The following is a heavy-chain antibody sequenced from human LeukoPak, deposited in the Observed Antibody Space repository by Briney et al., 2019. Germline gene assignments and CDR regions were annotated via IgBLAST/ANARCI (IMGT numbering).Heavy chain of an antibody. V-gene: IGHV4-34*01. D-gene: IGHD3-16*02. CDR1: GGSFSGYY. J-gene: IGHJ5*02. CDR2: ISHSGST. CDR3: AGGSMITFGGVIVSPFDP. Sequence: KPSETLSLTCAVYGGSFSGYYWSWIRQPPGKGLEWIGEISHSGSTNYNPSLKSRVTISVDTSKNQFSLKLSSVTAADTAVYYCAGGSMITFGGVIVSPFDPWGQGTLVTVSS.